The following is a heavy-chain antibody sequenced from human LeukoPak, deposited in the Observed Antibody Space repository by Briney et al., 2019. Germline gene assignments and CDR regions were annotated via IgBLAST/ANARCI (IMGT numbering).Heavy chain of an antibody. V-gene: IGHV4-59*08. Sequence: PSETLSLTCTVSGGSISSYYWSWIRQPPGKGLEWIGYIYYSGSTNYDPSLKGRVTISVDTSKNQFSLKLSSVTAADTAVYYCARRKVAGQFDYWGQGTLVTVSS. CDR1: GGSISSYY. CDR3: ARRKVAGQFDY. D-gene: IGHD6-19*01. CDR2: IYYSGST. J-gene: IGHJ4*02.